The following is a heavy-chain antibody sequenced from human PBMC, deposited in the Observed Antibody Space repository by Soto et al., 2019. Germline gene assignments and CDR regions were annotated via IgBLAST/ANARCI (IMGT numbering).Heavy chain of an antibody. V-gene: IGHV4-39*02. CDR1: TGSISDSYY. D-gene: IGHD3-22*01. J-gene: IGHJ3*02. CDR2: VYYSGST. Sequence: PSETLSLTCSVSTGSISDSYYWGWIRQPPGEGLEWIGSVYYSGSTYYNPSLRSRVTISVDTSKNHFSLRLTSVTAAETAVYYCASHHYEDSSGYFRPPDTFDTWAPGTMVTVSS. CDR3: ASHHYEDSSGYFRPPDTFDT.